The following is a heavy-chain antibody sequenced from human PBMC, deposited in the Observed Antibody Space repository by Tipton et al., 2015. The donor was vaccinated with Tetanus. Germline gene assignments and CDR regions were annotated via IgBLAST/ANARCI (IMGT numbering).Heavy chain of an antibody. CDR2: VDDSGST. Sequence: GLVKPSGTLSLTCAVYGGSLSRYYWTWIRQPPGKGLEWIGEVDDSGSTNYSPSLKSRVTISLDTSKNEFSLTLKSVTAADTGVYYCARQRMHQTPRESGDDYWGQGTLVTVSS. V-gene: IGHV4-34*01. CDR3: ARQRMHQTPRESGDDY. J-gene: IGHJ4*02. D-gene: IGHD3-10*01. CDR1: GGSLSRYY.